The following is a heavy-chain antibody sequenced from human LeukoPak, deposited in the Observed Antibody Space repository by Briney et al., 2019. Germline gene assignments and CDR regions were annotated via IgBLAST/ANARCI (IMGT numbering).Heavy chain of an antibody. V-gene: IGHV3-53*01. CDR3: TIVRGYSGYDYVGYFDY. CDR1: GFTVSSNY. CDR2: IYSAGNT. J-gene: IGHJ4*02. Sequence: PGGSLRLSCAASGFTVSSNYMSWVRQAPGKGLEWVSIIYSAGNTYYTDSVKGRFTISRDNSKNTLYLQMNSLSAEDTAIYYCTIVRGYSGYDYVGYFDYWGQGTLVTVSS. D-gene: IGHD5-12*01.